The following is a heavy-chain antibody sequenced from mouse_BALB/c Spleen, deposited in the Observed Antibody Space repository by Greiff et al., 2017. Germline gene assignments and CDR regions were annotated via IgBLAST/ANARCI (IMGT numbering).Heavy chain of an antibody. CDR3: ARGHLSYAMDY. D-gene: IGHD1-1*01. CDR1: GFTFSSFG. V-gene: IGHV5-17*02. J-gene: IGHJ4*01. Sequence: EVKLVESGGGLVKPGGSLKLSCAASGFTFSSFGMHWVRQAPEKGLEWVAYISSGSSTIYYADTVKGRFTISRDNPKNTLFLQMTSLRSEDTAMYYCARGHLSYAMDYWGQGTSVTVSS. CDR2: ISSGSSTI.